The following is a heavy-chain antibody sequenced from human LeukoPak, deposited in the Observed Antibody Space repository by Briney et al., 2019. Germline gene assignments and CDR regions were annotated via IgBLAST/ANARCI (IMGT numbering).Heavy chain of an antibody. Sequence: GGSLRLSCAASGFTFSTYSMNWVRQAPGKGLEWVSSISSSNYIYYADSVKGRFTISRENAKNSLYLQMNRLRAEDTAVYYCARDLAVGAPNWFDAWGQGTLVTVSS. CDR3: ARDLAVGAPNWFDA. V-gene: IGHV3-21*01. CDR1: GFTFSTYS. J-gene: IGHJ5*02. D-gene: IGHD6-19*01. CDR2: ISSSNYI.